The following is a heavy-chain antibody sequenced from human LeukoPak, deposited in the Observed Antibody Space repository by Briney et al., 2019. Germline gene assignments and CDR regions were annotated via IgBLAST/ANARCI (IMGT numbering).Heavy chain of an antibody. CDR1: GCTFSSYT. CDR3: ARDPYSSSWYDY. Sequence: GGSLRLSCAASGCTFSSYTMNWVRQAPGKGLEWVSSISSSSSYIYYADSVKGRFTISRDNAKNSLYLQLNSLRAEDTAVYYCARDPYSSSWYDYWGQGTLVTVSS. CDR2: ISSSSSYI. J-gene: IGHJ4*02. V-gene: IGHV3-21*01. D-gene: IGHD6-13*01.